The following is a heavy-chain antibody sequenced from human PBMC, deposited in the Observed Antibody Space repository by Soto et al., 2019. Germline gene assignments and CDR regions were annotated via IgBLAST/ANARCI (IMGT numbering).Heavy chain of an antibody. CDR2: IKSKTDGGTT. CDR3: TTAGGSGTYPDY. V-gene: IGHV3-15*07. D-gene: IGHD3-10*01. Sequence: EVQLVESGGGLVEPGGSLRLSCAASGFTFSNAWMKWVRQAPGKGLEWVGRIKSKTDGGTTDYAGPVQGRFTISRDDSIHTLHLQMNSLKTEDTAVYYCTTAGGSGTYPDYWGQGTLVTVSS. J-gene: IGHJ4*02. CDR1: GFTFSNAW.